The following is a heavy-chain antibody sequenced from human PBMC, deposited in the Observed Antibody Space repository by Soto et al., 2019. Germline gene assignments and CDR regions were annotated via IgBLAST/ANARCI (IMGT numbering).Heavy chain of an antibody. J-gene: IGHJ3*01. CDR2: ISADGNKT. Sequence: GGSLRLSCAASGFTFSTYAMNWVRQAPGKGLEWVSVISADGNKTYYADSVKGRFTVSRDNTKNSLYLQMNSLRAEDTAVYYCARGDYHDTSGPFSDAFDVWGQGTMVTVSS. CDR3: ARGDYHDTSGPFSDAFDV. D-gene: IGHD3-22*01. V-gene: IGHV3-23*01. CDR1: GFTFSTYA.